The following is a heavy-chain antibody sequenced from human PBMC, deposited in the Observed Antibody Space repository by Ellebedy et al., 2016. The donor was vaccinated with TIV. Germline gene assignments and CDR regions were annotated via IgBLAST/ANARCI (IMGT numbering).Heavy chain of an antibody. J-gene: IGHJ4*02. CDR2: INPNSGGT. D-gene: IGHD1-26*01. Sequence: AASVKVSCKASGYTFTGYYMHWVRQAPGQGLEWMGWINPNSGGTNYAQNLQGRVTMTTDTSTRTAYMELRSLRSDDTAVYYCARGRPVVGATTGDYFDYWGQGTLVAVSS. CDR3: ARGRPVVGATTGDYFDY. CDR1: GYTFTGYY. V-gene: IGHV1-2*02.